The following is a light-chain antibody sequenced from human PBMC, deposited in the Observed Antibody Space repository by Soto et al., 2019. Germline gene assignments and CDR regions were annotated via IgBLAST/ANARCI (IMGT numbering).Light chain of an antibody. Sequence: EIVITQSPATLSLSQGARATLSCRASQSVSTSLAWYQQKPGQATRLLLYGASSRAAGVPDRVSGSGSGTEFTLPNSELEPEDYSVYYCHHHETFGQGTKVDIK. V-gene: IGKV3-20*01. J-gene: IGKJ1*01. CDR2: GAS. CDR1: QSVSTS. CDR3: HHHET.